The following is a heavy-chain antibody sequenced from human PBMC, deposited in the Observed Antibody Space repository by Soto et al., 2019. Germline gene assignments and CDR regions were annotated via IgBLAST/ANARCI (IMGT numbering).Heavy chain of an antibody. D-gene: IGHD2-2*01. CDR1: GFTFSSYG. J-gene: IGHJ4*02. Sequence: GGSLRLSCAASGFTFSSYGMHWVRQAPGKGLEWVAVISYDGSNKYYADSVKGRFTISRDNSKNTLYLQMNSLRAEDTAVYYCAKDLAVPAAIGFIFDYWGQGTLVTVSS. V-gene: IGHV3-30*18. CDR3: AKDLAVPAAIGFIFDY. CDR2: ISYDGSNK.